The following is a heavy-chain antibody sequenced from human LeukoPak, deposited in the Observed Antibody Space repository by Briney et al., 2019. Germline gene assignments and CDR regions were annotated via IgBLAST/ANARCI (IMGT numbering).Heavy chain of an antibody. CDR1: GYTFTSFG. CDR3: ARDQMPYYYDSSGYYYLFDI. D-gene: IGHD3-22*01. J-gene: IGHJ3*02. Sequence: DSVKVSCKASGYTFTSFGISRVRQAPGHGLEWMGWISAYNGNTNYAQKLQGRVTMTTDTSTSTAYMELRSLRSDDTAVYYCARDQMPYYYDSSGYYYLFDIWGQGTMVTVSS. V-gene: IGHV1-18*01. CDR2: ISAYNGNT.